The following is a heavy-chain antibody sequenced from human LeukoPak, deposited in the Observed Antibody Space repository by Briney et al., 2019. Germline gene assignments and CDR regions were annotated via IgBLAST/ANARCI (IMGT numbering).Heavy chain of an antibody. V-gene: IGHV1-8*03. CDR3: ARAMVRGVNLYYCYTDV. Sequence: GASVKVSCKASGYTFTSYDINWVRQATGQGLEWMGWMNPNSGNTGYAQKFQGRVTITRNTSISTAYMELSSLRSEDTAVYYCARAMVRGVNLYYCYTDVWGKGTTVTVSS. D-gene: IGHD3-10*01. CDR2: MNPNSGNT. J-gene: IGHJ6*03. CDR1: GYTFTSYD.